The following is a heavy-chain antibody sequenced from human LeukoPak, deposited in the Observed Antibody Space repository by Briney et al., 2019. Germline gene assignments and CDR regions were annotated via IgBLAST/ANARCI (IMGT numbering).Heavy chain of an antibody. V-gene: IGHV3-23*01. J-gene: IGHJ4*02. CDR3: AKDPIFSGSYGVFNY. Sequence: PGGSLRLSCAASGSTFSSCAMSWVRQAPGKGLEWVSTIIDSGNSIYYADSAEGRFTISRDNSKNTLYLQMNSLRAGDTAVYYCAKDPIFSGSYGVFNYWGLGTLVTVSS. CDR1: GSTFSSCA. D-gene: IGHD1-26*01. CDR2: IIDSGNSI.